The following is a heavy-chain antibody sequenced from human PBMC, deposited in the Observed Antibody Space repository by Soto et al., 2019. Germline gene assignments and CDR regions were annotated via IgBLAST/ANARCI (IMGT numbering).Heavy chain of an antibody. Sequence: EVQLLESGGALVQPGGSLRLSCAGSGFTFINYAMNWVRQAPGKGLEWVSSISGGGDAAFFPDSVRGRFTISRDNYKNTVTLKMNSLGVDDTAVYYCARKILGSTSRPNYWYFDLWGRGTLVTVSS. J-gene: IGHJ2*01. CDR3: ARKILGSTSRPNYWYFDL. CDR1: GFTFINYA. D-gene: IGHD2-2*01. CDR2: ISGGGDAA. V-gene: IGHV3-23*01.